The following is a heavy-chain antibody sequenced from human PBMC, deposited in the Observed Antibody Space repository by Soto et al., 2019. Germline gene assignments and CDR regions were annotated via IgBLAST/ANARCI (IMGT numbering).Heavy chain of an antibody. V-gene: IGHV3-30*18. CDR1: GFTFSNYA. D-gene: IGHD1-1*01. CDR2: TSYDGNNE. Sequence: LRLSCAASGFTFSNYAMHWVRQAPGKGLEWVALTSYDGNNEYYTDSVKGRFTISRDNSKNTLFLQMYSPRPEDTAVYYCAKDKGVFNWATSYFDYWGQGALVTVSS. CDR3: AKDKGVFNWATSYFDY. J-gene: IGHJ4*02.